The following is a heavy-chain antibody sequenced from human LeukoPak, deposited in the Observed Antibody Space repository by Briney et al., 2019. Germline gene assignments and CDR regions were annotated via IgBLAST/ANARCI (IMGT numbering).Heavy chain of an antibody. V-gene: IGHV4-39*01. J-gene: IGHJ5*02. CDR3: ARLLKRNENTA. Sequence: SETLSLTCTVSGGSIISSNYFWAWIRQPPGKGLEWIGSIFYSGSTYYTPSLHSRVTMSVDTSKNQFSLKLTSVSAADTAVYYCARLLKRNENTAWGQGTLVTVAS. CDR1: GGSIISSNYF. CDR2: IFYSGST. D-gene: IGHD2/OR15-2a*01.